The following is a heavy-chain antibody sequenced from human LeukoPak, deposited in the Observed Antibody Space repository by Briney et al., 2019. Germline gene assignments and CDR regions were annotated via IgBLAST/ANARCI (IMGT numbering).Heavy chain of an antibody. J-gene: IGHJ4*01. V-gene: IGHV4-4*07. D-gene: IGHD3-9*01. CDR3: ARGTDWTPITGYYSFGY. CDR1: AGSITGYY. Sequence: SETLSLICTVSAGSITGYYWTWIRQPAGKGLEWIVRISDSGRTFYNPSLESSVTISLETSNNQVSLKVTSVTAVDTAVYYCARGTDWTPITGYYSFGYWGKGTLVSVSS. CDR2: ISDSGRT.